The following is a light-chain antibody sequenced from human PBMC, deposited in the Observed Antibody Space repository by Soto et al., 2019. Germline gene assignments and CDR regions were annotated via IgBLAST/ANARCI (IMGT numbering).Light chain of an antibody. CDR2: AAS. CDR3: QQSIINPHS. V-gene: IGKV1-39*01. Sequence: DVQMTQSPSSLSASVGDTVTITCRASQNINNYVNWYQHKVGRAPKLLIYAASNLKRGVPSRLSGSGSGTDFTLTISSLQPDDFAPYYCQQSIINPHSFGPGTKVDV. CDR1: QNINNY. J-gene: IGKJ3*01.